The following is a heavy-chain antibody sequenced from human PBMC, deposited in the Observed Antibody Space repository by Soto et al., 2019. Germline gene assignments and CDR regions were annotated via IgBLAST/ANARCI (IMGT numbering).Heavy chain of an antibody. CDR2: IYYSGST. Sequence: SETLSLTCTVSGGSISSGGYYWSWIRQHPGKGLEWIGYIYYSGSTYYNPSPKSRVTISVDTSKNQFSLKLSSVTAADTAVYYCARDSYYDSSGFAGWFDPWGQGTLVTVSS. D-gene: IGHD3-22*01. J-gene: IGHJ5*02. V-gene: IGHV4-31*03. CDR3: ARDSYYDSSGFAGWFDP. CDR1: GGSISSGGYY.